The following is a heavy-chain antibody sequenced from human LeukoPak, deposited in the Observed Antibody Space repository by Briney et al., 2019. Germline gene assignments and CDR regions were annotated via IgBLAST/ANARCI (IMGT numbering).Heavy chain of an antibody. V-gene: IGHV3-64*01. D-gene: IGHD2-2*01. J-gene: IGHJ4*02. CDR1: GFTFSSYA. CDR2: ISSNGGST. Sequence: GGSLRLSCAASGFTFSSYAMHWVRQAPGKGLEYVSAISSNGGSTYYANSVKGRFTISRDNSKNTLYLQMGSLRAEDMAVYYCARSLGYCSSTSCSLFDYWGQGTLVTVSS. CDR3: ARSLGYCSSTSCSLFDY.